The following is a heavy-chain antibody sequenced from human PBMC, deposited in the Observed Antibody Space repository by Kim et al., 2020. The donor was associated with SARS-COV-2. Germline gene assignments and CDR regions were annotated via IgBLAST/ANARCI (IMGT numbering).Heavy chain of an antibody. CDR2: TSWNSGSI. J-gene: IGHJ4*02. Sequence: GGSLRLSCAASGFTFDDYAMHWVRQAPGKGLEWVSGTSWNSGSIGYADSVKGRFTISRDNAKNSLYLQMNSLRTEDTALYYCAKDWDPYGSGSYYYRWGQGTLVTVSS. D-gene: IGHD3-10*01. CDR3: AKDWDPYGSGSYYYR. CDR1: GFTFDDYA. V-gene: IGHV3-9*01.